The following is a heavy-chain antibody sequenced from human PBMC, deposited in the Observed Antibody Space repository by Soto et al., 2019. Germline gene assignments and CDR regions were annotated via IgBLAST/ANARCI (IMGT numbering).Heavy chain of an antibody. CDR3: ASPSTVVTPRAFDI. Sequence: GESLKISCKGSGYSFSRSWIGWVRQMPGKGLEWMGIIYPGDSDTRYSPSFQGQVTISAAKSISTAYLQWSSLKASDTAMYYCASPSTVVTPRAFDIWGQGTMVTVSS. D-gene: IGHD4-17*01. CDR1: GYSFSRSW. V-gene: IGHV5-51*01. J-gene: IGHJ3*02. CDR2: IYPGDSDT.